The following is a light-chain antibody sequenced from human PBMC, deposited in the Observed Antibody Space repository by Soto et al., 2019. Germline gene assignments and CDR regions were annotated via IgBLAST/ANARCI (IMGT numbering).Light chain of an antibody. CDR2: DTS. CDR3: QQRANWPLT. V-gene: IGKV3-11*01. Sequence: EVVLTQSPAILSLSQVERAILSCRASRSIDNSLAWYQHRPGQAPRLIIYDTSNRATGIPASFSGSGSGTDFTLIISSLEPEDFAVYYCQQRANWPLTFGGGTKVDIK. CDR1: RSIDNS. J-gene: IGKJ4*01.